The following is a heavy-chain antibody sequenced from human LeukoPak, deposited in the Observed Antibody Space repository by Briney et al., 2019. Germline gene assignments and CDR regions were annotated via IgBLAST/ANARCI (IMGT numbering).Heavy chain of an antibody. Sequence: GASVKVSCKASAYTFTGYYMHWVRQAPGQGLEWMGWINPNSGGTNYAQKFQGRVNMTRDTSISTAYMELSRLRSDDTAVYYCAREGYSSSWYELGDYWGQGTLVTVSS. CDR2: INPNSGGT. CDR1: AYTFTGYY. J-gene: IGHJ4*02. CDR3: AREGYSSSWYELGDY. V-gene: IGHV1-2*02. D-gene: IGHD6-13*01.